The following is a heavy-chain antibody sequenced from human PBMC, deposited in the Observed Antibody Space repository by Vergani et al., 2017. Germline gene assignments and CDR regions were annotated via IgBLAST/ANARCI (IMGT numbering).Heavy chain of an antibody. CDR3: AKSSSGWYYY. CDR2: ISSSGSTI. Sequence: EVQLVESGGGLVQPGGSLRLSCAASGFTFSSYEMNWVRQAPGKGLEWVSYISSSGSTIYYADSVKGRFTISRDNAKNSLYLQMNSLRAEDTAVYYCAKSSSGWYYYWGQGTLVTVSS. J-gene: IGHJ4*02. CDR1: GFTFSSYE. D-gene: IGHD6-19*01. V-gene: IGHV3-48*03.